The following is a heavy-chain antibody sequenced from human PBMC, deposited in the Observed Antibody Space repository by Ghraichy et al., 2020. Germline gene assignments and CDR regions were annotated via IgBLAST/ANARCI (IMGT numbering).Heavy chain of an antibody. CDR2: INHSGST. Sequence: SETLSLTCAVYGGSFSGYYWSWIRQPPGKGLEWIGEINHSGSTNYNPSLKSRVTISVDTSKNQFSLKLSSVTAADTAVYYCARGLVPQYSGYAEGEAFDIWGQGTMVTVSS. D-gene: IGHD5-12*01. J-gene: IGHJ3*02. V-gene: IGHV4-34*01. CDR1: GGSFSGYY. CDR3: ARGLVPQYSGYAEGEAFDI.